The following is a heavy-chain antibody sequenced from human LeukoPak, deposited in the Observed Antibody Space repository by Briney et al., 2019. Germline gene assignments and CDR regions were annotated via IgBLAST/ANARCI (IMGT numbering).Heavy chain of an antibody. V-gene: IGHV3-23*01. Sequence: QPGGSLRLSCAASGFTFSSYAMSWVRQAPGKGLEWVSAISGSGGSTYYADSVKGRFTISRDNSKNTLYLQMNSLRAEDTVVYYCAKMGAPGSKIGYFQHWGQGTLVTVSS. D-gene: IGHD3-10*01. J-gene: IGHJ1*01. CDR2: ISGSGGST. CDR3: AKMGAPGSKIGYFQH. CDR1: GFTFSSYA.